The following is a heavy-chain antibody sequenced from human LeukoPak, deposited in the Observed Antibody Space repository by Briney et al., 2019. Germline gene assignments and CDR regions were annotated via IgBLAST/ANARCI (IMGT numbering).Heavy chain of an antibody. D-gene: IGHD1-26*01. J-gene: IGHJ4*02. V-gene: IGHV3-30*02. Sequence: GGSLRLSCAASGFTFDDYAVHWVRQAPGKGLEWVAFIRYDGSNKYYADSVKGRFTISRDNSKNTLYLQMNSLRAEDTAVYYCATNLGFVGATTNYWGQGTLVTVSS. CDR1: GFTFDDYA. CDR2: IRYDGSNK. CDR3: ATNLGFVGATTNY.